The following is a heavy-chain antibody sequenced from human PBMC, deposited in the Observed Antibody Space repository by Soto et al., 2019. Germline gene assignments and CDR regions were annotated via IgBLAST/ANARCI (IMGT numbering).Heavy chain of an antibody. CDR2: INHSGST. CDR1: GGSFSGYY. V-gene: IGHV4-34*01. J-gene: IGHJ6*02. Sequence: PQSVTWGVDGGSFSGYYCSWIRQPQGKGLEWSVEINHSGSTNYNPSLKSRVTISVDTSKNQFSLKLSSVTAADTAVYYCARGEDLTDYYYSGMDVWGQGTTVTVSS. CDR3: ARGEDLTDYYYSGMDV.